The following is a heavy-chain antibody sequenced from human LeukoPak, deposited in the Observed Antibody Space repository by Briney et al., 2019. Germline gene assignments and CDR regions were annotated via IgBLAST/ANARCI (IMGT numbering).Heavy chain of an antibody. D-gene: IGHD3-10*01. Sequence: ASVTVSCKASGYTLTSYCMHWVSQAPGQRREWMGWINAGNGNTKYSQKFQGRVTITRETSASTAYMGLSSLRSEDTSVYYCARDRWDYYGWGIHFYGMDVWGKGTTVTVSS. J-gene: IGHJ6*04. V-gene: IGHV1-3*01. CDR3: ARDRWDYYGWGIHFYGMDV. CDR1: GYTLTSYC. CDR2: INAGNGNT.